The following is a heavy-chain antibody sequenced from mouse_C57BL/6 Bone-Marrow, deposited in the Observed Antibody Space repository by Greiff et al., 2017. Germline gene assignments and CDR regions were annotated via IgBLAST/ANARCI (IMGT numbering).Heavy chain of an antibody. Sequence: VQLQQSGAELARPGASVKLSCKASGYTFTSYGISWVKQSTGQGLEWIGEFYPRSGNTYYNEKFKGKATLTADKSSSTAYMELRSLTSEDTAVYFCARWRTHYYAMDYWGQGTSVTVSS. CDR2: FYPRSGNT. CDR1: GYTFTSYG. V-gene: IGHV1-81*01. J-gene: IGHJ4*01. CDR3: ARWRTHYYAMDY.